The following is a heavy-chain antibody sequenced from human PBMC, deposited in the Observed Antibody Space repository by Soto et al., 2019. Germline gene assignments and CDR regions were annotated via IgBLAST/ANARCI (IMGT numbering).Heavy chain of an antibody. Sequence: PGGSLRLSCAASGFSFSSYSMNWVRQAPGKGLEWVAYISRSSTTMSYADSVKGRFTISRDNAKSSLYLQMNSLRAEDTAIYYCANKPEGSRLDYWGQGTLVTVS. CDR2: ISRSSTTM. D-gene: IGHD2-15*01. V-gene: IGHV3-48*01. J-gene: IGHJ4*02. CDR3: ANKPEGSRLDY. CDR1: GFSFSSYS.